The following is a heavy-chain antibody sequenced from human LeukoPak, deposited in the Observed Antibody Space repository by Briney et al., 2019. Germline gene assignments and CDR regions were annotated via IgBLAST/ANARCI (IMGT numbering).Heavy chain of an antibody. CDR1: GFTFSSYS. CDR3: AKVPDGGFPGGDPYY. J-gene: IGHJ4*02. D-gene: IGHD2-21*02. V-gene: IGHV3-48*01. CDR2: ISSSSSTI. Sequence: GGSLRLSCAASGFTFSSYSMNWVRQAPGKGLEWVSYISSSSSTIYYADSVKGRFTISRDNSKNTLYLQMNSLRAEDAAVYYCAKVPDGGFPGGDPYYWGQGTLVTVSS.